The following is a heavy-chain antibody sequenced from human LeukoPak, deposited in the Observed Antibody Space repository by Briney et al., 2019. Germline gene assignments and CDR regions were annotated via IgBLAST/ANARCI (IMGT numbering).Heavy chain of an antibody. CDR1: GGSFSGYY. CDR2: INHSGST. J-gene: IGHJ4*02. V-gene: IGHV4-34*01. D-gene: IGHD4-11*01. Sequence: SETLSLTFAVYGGSFSGYYWSWIRQPPGKGLEWIGEINHSGSTNYNPSLKSRVTISVDTSKNQFSLKLSSVTAADTAVYYCARGYYSNPDYWGQGTLVTVSS. CDR3: ARGYYSNPDY.